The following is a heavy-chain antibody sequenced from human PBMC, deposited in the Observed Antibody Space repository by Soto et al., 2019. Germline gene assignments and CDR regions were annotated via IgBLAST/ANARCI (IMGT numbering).Heavy chain of an antibody. CDR1: AGTFSSYA. J-gene: IGHJ6*02. D-gene: IGHD3-3*01. V-gene: IGHV1-69*13. CDR3: ARGYDFWSGLQSRGYYYGMDV. Sequence: GXSVKVSCKASAGTFSSYAISWVRQAPGQGLEWMGGIIPIFGTANYAQKFQGRVTITADESTSTAYMELSSLRSEDTAVYYCARGYDFWSGLQSRGYYYGMDVWGQGTTVTASS. CDR2: IIPIFGTA.